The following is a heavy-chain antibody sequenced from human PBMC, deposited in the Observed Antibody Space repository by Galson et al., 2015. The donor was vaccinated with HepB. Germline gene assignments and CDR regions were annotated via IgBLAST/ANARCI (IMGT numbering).Heavy chain of an antibody. D-gene: IGHD3-3*01. CDR3: ARVGDYDFWSGSFYYYYYGMDV. CDR2: IYYSGST. Sequence: LTCTVSGGSISSYYWSWIRQPPGKGLEWIGYIYYSGSTNYNPSLKSRVTISVDTSKNQFSLKLSSVTAADTAVYYCARVGDYDFWSGSFYYYYYGMDVWGQGTTVTVSS. J-gene: IGHJ6*02. CDR1: GGSISSYY. V-gene: IGHV4-59*01.